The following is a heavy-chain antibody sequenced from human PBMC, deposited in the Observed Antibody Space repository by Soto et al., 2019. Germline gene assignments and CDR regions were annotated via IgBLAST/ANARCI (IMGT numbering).Heavy chain of an antibody. CDR2: IYYSGST. D-gene: IGHD3-22*01. CDR3: ARHLTYYYDSSGY. J-gene: IGHJ4*02. V-gene: IGHV4-61*07. CDR1: SGRFW. Sequence: SGRFWRNRIRKTPGKGLEWIGYIYYSGSTNYNPSLKSRVTISVDTSKNQFSLKLSSVTAADTAVYYCARHLTYYYDSSGYWGQGTLVTVSS.